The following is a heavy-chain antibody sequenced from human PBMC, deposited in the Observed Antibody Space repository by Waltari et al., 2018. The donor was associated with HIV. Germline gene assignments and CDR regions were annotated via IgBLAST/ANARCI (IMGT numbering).Heavy chain of an antibody. CDR3: AKDRGTGTTVYYYYGMDV. Sequence: EVQLVESGGGLVQPGRSLRLSCAASGFPFDDYALHWAGQAPGKGLEWVSGISWNSGSKGYADSVKGRFTISRDNAKNSLYLQMNSLRAEDTALYYCAKDRGTGTTVYYYYGMDVWGQGTTVTVSS. J-gene: IGHJ6*02. CDR1: GFPFDDYA. V-gene: IGHV3-9*01. D-gene: IGHD1-7*01. CDR2: ISWNSGSK.